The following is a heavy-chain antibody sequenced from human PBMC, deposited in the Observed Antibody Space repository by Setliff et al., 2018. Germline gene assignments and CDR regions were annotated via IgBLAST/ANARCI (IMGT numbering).Heavy chain of an antibody. CDR1: GVTFSSYA. CDR3: ARDRQGDGNYYMDV. J-gene: IGHJ6*03. Sequence: PGGSLRLSCAASGVTFSSYAMTWVRQAPGKGLEWVSGISGSGGSTTYADSVKGRFTISRDNAKNTVYLQMNSLGAADTAIYYCARDRQGDGNYYMDVWGKGTTVTVSS. CDR2: ISGSGGST. D-gene: IGHD1-1*01. V-gene: IGHV3-23*01.